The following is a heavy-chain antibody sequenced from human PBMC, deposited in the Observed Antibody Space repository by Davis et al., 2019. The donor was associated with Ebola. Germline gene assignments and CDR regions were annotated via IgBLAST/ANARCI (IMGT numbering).Heavy chain of an antibody. CDR1: GGTFSSYA. Sequence: AASVQVSCKASGGTFSSYAISWVRQAPGQGLEWMGWISVKSGNTNYARKLQGRVTMTTDTSTTTAYMELRGLRFDDTAVYYCARDVRHGLNVWGQGTTVTVPS. D-gene: IGHD2/OR15-2a*01. V-gene: IGHV1-18*01. CDR3: ARDVRHGLNV. J-gene: IGHJ6*02. CDR2: ISVKSGNT.